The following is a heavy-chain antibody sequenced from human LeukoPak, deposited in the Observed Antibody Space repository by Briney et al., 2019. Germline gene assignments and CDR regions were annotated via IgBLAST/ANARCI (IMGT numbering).Heavy chain of an antibody. D-gene: IGHD1-26*01. CDR2: MYYDGST. Sequence: SETLSLTCTVSGGSIYSTTYYWGWIRQPPGKGLEWIGIMYYDGSTYYNPSLKSRVTISVDTSKNQFSLKLISVTAADTAVYFCARRSDSGSDDGEDYFDYWGQGTLVTVSS. CDR1: GGSIYSTTYY. CDR3: ARRSDSGSDDGEDYFDY. J-gene: IGHJ4*02. V-gene: IGHV4-39*01.